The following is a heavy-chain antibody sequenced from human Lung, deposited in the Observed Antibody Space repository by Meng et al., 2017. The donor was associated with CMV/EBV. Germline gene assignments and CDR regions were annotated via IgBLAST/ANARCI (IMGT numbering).Heavy chain of an antibody. V-gene: IGHV3-30*04. D-gene: IGHD3-9*01. CDR3: ARERSYYDVLTSSYNVFFNYYYHLDF. J-gene: IGHJ6*02. Sequence: GGSLRLXCAASGFSFSSYAMHWVRQAPGKGLEWMAVISYDGRKKYYADSVKGRFTISRGNSKNTLYLQVNSLGTEDTAVYYCARERSYYDVLTSSYNVFFNYYYHLDFWGQGTXVTVSS. CDR2: ISYDGRKK. CDR1: GFSFSSYA.